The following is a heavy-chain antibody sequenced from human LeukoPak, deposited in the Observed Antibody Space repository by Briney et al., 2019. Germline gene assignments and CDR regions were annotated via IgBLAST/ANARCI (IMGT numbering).Heavy chain of an antibody. CDR3: IRDSSSSFDY. J-gene: IGHJ4*02. V-gene: IGHV3-74*01. Sequence: GGSLRLSCAASGYTFTTYWIHWVRQAPGKGLVWVSLIDSDGSNTGYADSVKGRFTISRDNAKNMVYLQMNSLRAEDTAVYYCIRDSSSSFDYWGQGTLVTVSS. CDR2: IDSDGSNT. CDR1: GYTFTTYW. D-gene: IGHD6-13*01.